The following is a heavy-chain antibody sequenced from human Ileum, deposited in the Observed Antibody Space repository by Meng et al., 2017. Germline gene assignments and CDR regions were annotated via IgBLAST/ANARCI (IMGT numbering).Heavy chain of an antibody. CDR2: IRSKVHSYGT. CDR3: TRTQGDYVVDY. V-gene: IGHV3-73*02. D-gene: IGHD4-17*01. Sequence: EVQLVESGGDLVQPGGSLKLSCAASGFTFSDSSMHWVRQPSGKGLEWVGRIRSKVHSYGTAYAASVEGRFTISRDDSKNTAYLQMNSLKTEDTAVYYCTRTQGDYVVDYWGQGTLVTVSS. CDR1: GFTFSDSS. J-gene: IGHJ4*02.